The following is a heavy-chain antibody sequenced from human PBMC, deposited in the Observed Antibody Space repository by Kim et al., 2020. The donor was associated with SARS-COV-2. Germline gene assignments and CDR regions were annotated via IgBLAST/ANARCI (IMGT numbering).Heavy chain of an antibody. V-gene: IGHV1-2*06. CDR1: AHTFTGYY. CDR3: ARDAAWSWLELWLSY. J-gene: IGHJ4*02. Sequence: ASVKVSCKVSAHTFTGYYLHWVRQAPGQGLEWMGRISPNSGGTHYAQSFQGRVTMTRDTSINSVYMELRRLTSDDTAVYFCARDAAWSWLELWLSYWGQ. CDR2: ISPNSGGT. D-gene: IGHD1-26*01.